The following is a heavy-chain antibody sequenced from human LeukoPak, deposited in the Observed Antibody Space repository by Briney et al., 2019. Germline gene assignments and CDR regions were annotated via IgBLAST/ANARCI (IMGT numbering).Heavy chain of an antibody. CDR2: IYYSGST. Sequence: SETLSLTCTVSGGSISSSSYYWGWIRQPPGKGLEWIGSIYYSGSTYYNPFLKSRVTISVDTSKNQFSLKLSSVTAADTAVYYCARLGTGPAASNWGQGTLVTVSS. J-gene: IGHJ4*02. CDR1: GGSISSSSYY. D-gene: IGHD2-2*01. V-gene: IGHV4-39*01. CDR3: ARLGTGPAASN.